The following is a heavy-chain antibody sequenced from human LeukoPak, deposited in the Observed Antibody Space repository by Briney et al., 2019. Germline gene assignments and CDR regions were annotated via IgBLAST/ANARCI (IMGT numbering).Heavy chain of an antibody. CDR3: TKAPPGKFDP. CDR1: GFTFSTYA. J-gene: IGHJ5*02. V-gene: IGHV3-30*04. Sequence: GGSLRLSCAASGFTFSTYAMHWVRQAPGKGLEWVAAISYDGSNKYYADSVKGRFTISRDNSKNTLYLQMNSLRAEDTAMYYCTKAPPGKFDPWGQGTLVTVSS. D-gene: IGHD3-10*01. CDR2: ISYDGSNK.